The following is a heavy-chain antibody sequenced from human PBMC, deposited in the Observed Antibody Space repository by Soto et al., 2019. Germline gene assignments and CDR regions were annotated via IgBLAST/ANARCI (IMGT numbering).Heavy chain of an antibody. CDR2: INPSGGST. V-gene: IGHV1-46*01. Sequence: ASVKVSCKASGYTFTRYYMHWVRQAPAQGLEWMGIINPSGGSTSYAQKFQGRVTMTRDTSTSTVYMELSSLRSEDTAVYYCARDLHTDYYYYGMDVWGQGTTVTVCS. CDR3: ARDLHTDYYYYGMDV. J-gene: IGHJ6*02. D-gene: IGHD5-18*01. CDR1: GYTFTRYY.